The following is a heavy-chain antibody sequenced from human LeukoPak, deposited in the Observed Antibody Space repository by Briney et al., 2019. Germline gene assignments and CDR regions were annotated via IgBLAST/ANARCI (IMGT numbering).Heavy chain of an antibody. V-gene: IGHV4-59*01. CDR3: ATIINITMIDNYYMDV. CDR2: IYYSGST. J-gene: IGHJ6*03. CDR1: GGSMSPYY. D-gene: IGHD3-22*01. Sequence: SETLSLTCTVSGGSMSPYYWSWIRQPPGKGLEWIGYIYYSGSTTYNPSLKTRVTMSVDTSNNQFSLILSSVTAADTAAYYCATIINITMIDNYYMDVWGKGTTVTVSS.